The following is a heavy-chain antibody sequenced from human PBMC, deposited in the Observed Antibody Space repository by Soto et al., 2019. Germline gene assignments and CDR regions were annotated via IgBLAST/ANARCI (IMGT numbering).Heavy chain of an antibody. CDR1: GGTFSSYT. D-gene: IGHD3-10*01. V-gene: IGHV1-69*02. J-gene: IGHJ4*02. CDR3: ARNEPGGVITF. CDR2: IIPILGIA. Sequence: QVQLVQSGAEVKKPGSSVKVSCKASGGTFSSYTISWVRQAPGQGLEWMGRIIPILGIANYAQKYQGRVTITADKSTSTAYMELSSLRSEDTAVYYCARNEPGGVITFWGQGTLVTVSS.